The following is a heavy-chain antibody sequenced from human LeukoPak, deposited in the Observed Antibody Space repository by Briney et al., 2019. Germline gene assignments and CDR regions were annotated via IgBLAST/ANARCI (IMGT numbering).Heavy chain of an antibody. CDR2: INHSGGT. V-gene: IGHV4-34*01. CDR3: ARLVGRTVDDY. CDR1: GVSFSGSD. J-gene: IGHJ4*02. D-gene: IGHD1-26*01. Sequence: SETLSLTCAVDGVSFSGSDWSWIRQSPGKGLEWIGEINHSGGTNYSPSLKSRIIMSVDTSKNQFSLKLSSVTAADTAVYYCARLVGRTVDDYWGQGTQVTVSS.